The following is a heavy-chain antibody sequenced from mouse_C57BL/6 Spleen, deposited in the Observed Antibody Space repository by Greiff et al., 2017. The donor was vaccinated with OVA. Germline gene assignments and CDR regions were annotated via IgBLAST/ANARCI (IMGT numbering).Heavy chain of an antibody. CDR2: IDPSDSET. CDR1: GYTFTSYW. V-gene: IGHV1-52*01. Sequence: QVQLQQPGAELVRPGSSVKLSCKASGYTFTSYWMHWVKQRPIQGLEWIGNIDPSDSETHYNQKFKDKATLTVDKSSSTAYMQLSSLTSEDSAVYYCARYGNFLYAMDYWGQGTSVTVSS. D-gene: IGHD2-1*01. CDR3: ARYGNFLYAMDY. J-gene: IGHJ4*01.